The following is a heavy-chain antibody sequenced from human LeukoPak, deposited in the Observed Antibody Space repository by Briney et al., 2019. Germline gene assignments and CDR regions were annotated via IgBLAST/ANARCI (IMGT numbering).Heavy chain of an antibody. J-gene: IGHJ4*02. V-gene: IGHV4-59*01. Sequence: RPSETLSLTCAVYGGSFSGYYWSWIRQPPGKGLEWIGYIYYSGTTNFNPSLRSRVTISVDTSKNQFSLKMSSVTAADTAVYYCARDSTPYGHSGYWGQGTLVTVSP. D-gene: IGHD4-17*01. CDR1: GGSFSGYY. CDR2: IYYSGTT. CDR3: ARDSTPYGHSGY.